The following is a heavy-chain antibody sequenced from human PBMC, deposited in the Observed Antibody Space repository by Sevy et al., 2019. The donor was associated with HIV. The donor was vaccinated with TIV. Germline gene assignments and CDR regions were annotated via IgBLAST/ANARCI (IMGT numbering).Heavy chain of an antibody. J-gene: IGHJ3*02. Sequence: GGSLRLSCTASGFTFGDYAMSWVRQAPGKGLEWVGFIRSKAYGGTTEYAASVKGRFTISRDDSKSIAYLQMNSLKTEDTAVYYCTRGVAAAGRQAFDIWGQGTMVTVSS. V-gene: IGHV3-49*04. CDR2: IRSKAYGGTT. CDR1: GFTFGDYA. CDR3: TRGVAAAGRQAFDI. D-gene: IGHD6-13*01.